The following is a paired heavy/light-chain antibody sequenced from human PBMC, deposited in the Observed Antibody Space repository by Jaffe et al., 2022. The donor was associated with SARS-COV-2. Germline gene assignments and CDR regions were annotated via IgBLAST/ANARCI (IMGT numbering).Heavy chain of an antibody. J-gene: IGHJ6*02. Sequence: QVHLLQSGAEVKKPGASVKVSCRASGYTFTHFSVHWVRQAPGQRPEWMGWMNAGDGNTKYSQKFHGRVAITRDTSASSAYMELSNLRSEDTAVYYCARAQFGDFWSGAYYGMDVWGQGTTVTVSS. V-gene: IGHV1-3*01. CDR1: GYTFTHFS. CDR3: ARAQFGDFWSGAYYGMDV. CDR2: MNAGDGNT. D-gene: IGHD3-3*01.
Light chain of an antibody. Sequence: EIVLTQSPGTLSLSPGERATLSCRASQSVSFNYLTWYQQKPGQAPRLLMYGASTRASGIPDRFSGSGSGTDFTLTISSLEPEDFAVYYCQHYDIAPLFGGGTKVEIK. CDR2: GAS. CDR1: QSVSFNY. J-gene: IGKJ4*01. V-gene: IGKV3-20*01. CDR3: QHYDIAPL.